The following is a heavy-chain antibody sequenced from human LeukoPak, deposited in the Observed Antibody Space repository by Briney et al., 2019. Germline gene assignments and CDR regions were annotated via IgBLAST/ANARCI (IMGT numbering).Heavy chain of an antibody. CDR3: AKEPTTTVTSYGMDV. V-gene: IGHV3-21*04. CDR2: ISSSSSYI. D-gene: IGHD4-17*01. CDR1: GFTFSSYS. J-gene: IGHJ6*02. Sequence: GGSLRLSCAASGFTFSSYSMNWVRQAPGKGLEWVSSISSSSSYIYYADSVKGRFTISRDNAKNSLYLQMNSLRAEDTALYYCAKEPTTTVTSYGMDVWGQGTTVTVSS.